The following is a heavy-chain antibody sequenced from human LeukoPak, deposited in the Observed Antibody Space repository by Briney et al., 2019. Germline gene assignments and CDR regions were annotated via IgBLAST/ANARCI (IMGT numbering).Heavy chain of an antibody. Sequence: EASVKVSCKASGYIFTGYYIHWVRQAPGQGLEWMGWINPNRGGTNYAQKFQGRVTMTRDTSSNTAYMELSRLRSDDTAVYYCARIYRSSWFDYWGPGTLVTVSS. V-gene: IGHV1-2*02. CDR3: ARIYRSSWFDY. CDR2: INPNRGGT. D-gene: IGHD6-13*01. CDR1: GYIFTGYY. J-gene: IGHJ4*02.